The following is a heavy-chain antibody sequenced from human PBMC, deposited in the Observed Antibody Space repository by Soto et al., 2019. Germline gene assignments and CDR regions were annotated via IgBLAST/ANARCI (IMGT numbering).Heavy chain of an antibody. CDR3: ARQWELSGYYYGMDV. D-gene: IGHD1-26*01. CDR2: MNPNSGNT. Sequence: ASVKVSCKASGYTFTSYDINWVRQATGQGLEWMGLMNPNSGNTGYAQKFQGRVTMTRDTSISTAYMELSSLRSEDTAVYYCARQWELSGYYYGMDVWGQGTTVTVSS. J-gene: IGHJ6*02. CDR1: GYTFTSYD. V-gene: IGHV1-8*01.